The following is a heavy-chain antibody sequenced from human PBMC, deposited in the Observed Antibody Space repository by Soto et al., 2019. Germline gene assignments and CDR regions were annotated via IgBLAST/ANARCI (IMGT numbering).Heavy chain of an antibody. CDR2: IYYRGST. J-gene: IGHJ4*02. CDR1: GGSISSSSYY. CDR3: ASGSGDYCDYEPLDY. Sequence: QLQLQESGPGLVKPSETLSLTCTVSGGSISSSSYYWGWIRQPPGKGLEWIGSIYYRGSTNYNPSHKRRASISANTSKNQFSLKLSSVTAADTAVYYCASGSGDYCDYEPLDYWGQGTLVTVSS. D-gene: IGHD4-17*01. V-gene: IGHV4-39*01.